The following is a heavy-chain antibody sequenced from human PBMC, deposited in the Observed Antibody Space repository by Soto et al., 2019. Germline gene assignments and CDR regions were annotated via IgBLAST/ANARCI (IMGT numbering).Heavy chain of an antibody. D-gene: IGHD3-10*01. Sequence: GESLKISCKASGFSFVTYWIGWVRQMPGKGLEWMGTMYPGDADIRYSPSFQGQVTMSADRSISTAYLQWSSLRASDTAMYYRVRASNNVNWFPGAFDIWGPGTMVTVSS. CDR1: GFSFVTYW. CDR3: VRASNNVNWFPGAFDI. V-gene: IGHV5-51*01. CDR2: MYPGDADI. J-gene: IGHJ3*02.